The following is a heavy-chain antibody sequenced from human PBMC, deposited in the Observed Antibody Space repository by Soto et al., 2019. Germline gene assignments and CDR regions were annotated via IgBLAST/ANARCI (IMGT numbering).Heavy chain of an antibody. CDR2: ISAYNGNT. D-gene: IGHD2-15*01. Sequence: ASVKVSCKASGYTFTNYGISWVRQAPGQGLEWMGWISAYNGNTDYAQNFQGRVTMTTDTSTSTAYMELSSLRSEDTAVYYCARSSRCSGGSCYSWVDYYYYGMDVWGQGTTVTVSS. CDR3: ARSSRCSGGSCYSWVDYYYYGMDV. CDR1: GYTFTNYG. V-gene: IGHV1-18*01. J-gene: IGHJ6*02.